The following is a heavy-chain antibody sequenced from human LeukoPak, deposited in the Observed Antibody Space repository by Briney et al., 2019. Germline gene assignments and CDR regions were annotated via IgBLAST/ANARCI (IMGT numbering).Heavy chain of an antibody. CDR2: IYYSGST. V-gene: IGHV4-59*01. CDR1: GGSLSSYY. Sequence: SETLSLTCTVSGGSLSSYYWSWIRQPPGKGLEWIGYIYYSGSTNYNPSLKSRVTISVDTSKNQFSLKLSSVTAADTAVYYCARVEHEYSSFLSYYYYGMDVWGQGTTVTVSS. CDR3: ARVEHEYSSFLSYYYYGMDV. J-gene: IGHJ6*02. D-gene: IGHD6-6*01.